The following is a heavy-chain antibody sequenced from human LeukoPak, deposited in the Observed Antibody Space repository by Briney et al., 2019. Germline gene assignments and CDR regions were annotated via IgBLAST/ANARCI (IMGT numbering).Heavy chain of an antibody. Sequence: RGSLTPSCEASGFTFSGNWMSWVRQAPGKGLEWVASINPDGSQKLYVDSVKGRFTISRDNTKGSLYLQMNSLGAEDTAMYYCAKLLGTATTYDSWGQGTLVTVSS. CDR2: INPDGSQK. CDR3: AKLLGTATTYDS. CDR1: GFTFSGNW. D-gene: IGHD1-26*01. V-gene: IGHV3-7*01. J-gene: IGHJ4*02.